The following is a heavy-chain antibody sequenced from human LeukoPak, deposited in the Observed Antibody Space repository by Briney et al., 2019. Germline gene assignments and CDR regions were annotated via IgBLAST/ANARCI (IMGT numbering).Heavy chain of an antibody. Sequence: GGSLRLSCAASGFTFSSYGMHWVRQAPGKGLEWVAVIWYDGSNKYYADSVKGRFTISRDNSKNTLYLQMNSLRAEDTAVYYCARESDMAMVQGVITWYNWFDPWGQGTLVTVSS. D-gene: IGHD3-10*01. CDR2: IWYDGSNK. J-gene: IGHJ5*02. CDR1: GFTFSSYG. CDR3: ARESDMAMVQGVITWYNWFDP. V-gene: IGHV3-33*01.